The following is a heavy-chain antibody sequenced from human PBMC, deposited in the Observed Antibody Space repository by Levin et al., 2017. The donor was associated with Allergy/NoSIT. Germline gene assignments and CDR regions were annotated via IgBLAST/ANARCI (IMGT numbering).Heavy chain of an antibody. V-gene: IGHV1-18*01. CDR2: ISAYNGNT. Sequence: GASVKVSCKASGYTFTSYGISWVRQAPGQGLEWMGWISAYNGNTNYAQKLQGRVTMTTETSTSTAYMELRSLRSGDTAVYYCAREYCSSTSRYTGDWSDPWGQGTLVTVSS. CDR1: GYTFTSYG. D-gene: IGHD2-2*02. J-gene: IGHJ5*02. CDR3: AREYCSSTSRYTGDWSDP.